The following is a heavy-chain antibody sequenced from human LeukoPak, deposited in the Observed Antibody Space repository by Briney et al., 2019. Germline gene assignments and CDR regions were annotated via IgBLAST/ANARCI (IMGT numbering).Heavy chain of an antibody. CDR2: IYYSGST. Sequence: SETLSLTCTVSGGSISSYYWSWIRQPPGKGLEWIGYIYYSGSTYYNPSLKSRVTISVDTSKNQFSLKLSSVTAADTAVYYCARIMTTVTTAEAFDIWGQGTMVTVSS. J-gene: IGHJ3*02. CDR3: ARIMTTVTTAEAFDI. D-gene: IGHD4-17*01. V-gene: IGHV4-30-4*01. CDR1: GGSISSYY.